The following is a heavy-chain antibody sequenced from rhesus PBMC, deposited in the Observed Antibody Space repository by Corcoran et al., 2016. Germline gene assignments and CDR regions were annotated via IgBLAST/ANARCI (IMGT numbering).Heavy chain of an antibody. CDR2: IHPGYGST. CDR1: GYIFTSYV. D-gene: IGHD4-23*01. CDR3: AADRNTYIDY. V-gene: IGHV1-70*01. J-gene: IGHJ4*01. Sequence: QEQLVQSGAEVKKPGASVKVSCKASGYIFTSYVISWLRQAPGQGFEWMGGIHPGYGSTSYAQKFQGRVTITADMSTSTVYMELSRLRSEDMAVYYCAADRNTYIDYWGQGVLVTVSS.